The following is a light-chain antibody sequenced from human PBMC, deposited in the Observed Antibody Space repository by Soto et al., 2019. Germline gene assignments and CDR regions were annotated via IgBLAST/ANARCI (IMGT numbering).Light chain of an antibody. CDR1: DVGGYNY. J-gene: IGLJ1*01. CDR3: CSYAGSYTYV. CDR2: DVN. V-gene: IGLV2-11*01. Sequence: QSVLPQPRSVSGSPGQSVTISCCDVGGYNYVSWYQQHPGKAPKLIIYDVNKRPSGVPDRFSGSQSGNTASLTISGLQAEDEADYHCCSYAGSYTYVFGTGTKLTVL.